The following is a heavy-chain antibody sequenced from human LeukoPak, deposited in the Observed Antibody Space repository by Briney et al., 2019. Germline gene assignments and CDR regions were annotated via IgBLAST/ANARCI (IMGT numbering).Heavy chain of an antibody. CDR2: VNPNSGGT. CDR3: ERDPVRPTRGRDYDSSGYYYFDH. V-gene: IGHV1-2*02. CDR1: GYTFTGYY. Sequence: ASVKVSCKASGYTFTGYYMHWVRQAPGQGLEGVGWVNPNSGGTNYAQKFQGRVTMTRDTSISTAYMELSRLRSDDTAVYYCERDPVRPTRGRDYDSSGYYYFDHWGQGTMVTVSS. J-gene: IGHJ4*02. D-gene: IGHD3-22*01.